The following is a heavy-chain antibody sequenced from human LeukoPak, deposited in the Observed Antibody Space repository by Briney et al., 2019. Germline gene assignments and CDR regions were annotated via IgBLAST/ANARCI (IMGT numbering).Heavy chain of an antibody. CDR3: ARDMIRGKPFDI. J-gene: IGHJ3*02. Sequence: GGSLRLSCAASGFTFSSYGMHWVRQAPGKGLEWVAVISYDGSNKYYADSVKGRFTISRDNSKNTLYLQMNSLRAEDTAVYYCARDMIRGKPFDIWGLGTMVTVSS. D-gene: IGHD3-10*01. V-gene: IGHV3-30*03. CDR2: ISYDGSNK. CDR1: GFTFSSYG.